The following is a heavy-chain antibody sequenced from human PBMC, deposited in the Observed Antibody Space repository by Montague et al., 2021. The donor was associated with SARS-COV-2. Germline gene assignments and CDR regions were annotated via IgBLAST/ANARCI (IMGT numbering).Heavy chain of an antibody. Sequence: SETLSLTCTVSGGSISSSTYYWGWIRQPPGKGLEWIGSIYYSGSTYYNPSLKSRVTISVDTSKNQFSLKLSSVTAADTAVYYCARHGWGWLRLLRPFDYWSQGTLVTVSS. D-gene: IGHD5-12*01. CDR2: IYYSGST. V-gene: IGHV4-39*01. CDR3: ARHGWGWLRLLRPFDY. J-gene: IGHJ4*02. CDR1: GGSISSSTYY.